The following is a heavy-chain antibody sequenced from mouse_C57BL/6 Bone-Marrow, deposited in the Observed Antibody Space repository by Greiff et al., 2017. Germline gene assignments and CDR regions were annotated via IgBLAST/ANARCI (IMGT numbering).Heavy chain of an antibody. V-gene: IGHV1-9*01. CDR3: ARESNLIYWYFDF. CDR1: GYTFTGYW. D-gene: IGHD2-5*01. J-gene: IGHJ1*03. CDR2: FLPGSGST. Sequence: QVQLNQSGAELMKPGASVKLSCKATGYTFTGYWIEGVKQRPGHGLEWIGEFLPGSGSTNYNEKFKGKATFTADTSSNTAYMHLSSLTTEDSAIYYCARESNLIYWYFDFWGTGTTVTVSS.